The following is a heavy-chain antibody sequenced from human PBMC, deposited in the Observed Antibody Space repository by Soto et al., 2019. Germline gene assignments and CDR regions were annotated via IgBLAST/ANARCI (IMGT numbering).Heavy chain of an antibody. Sequence: QVRLVQSGAEVKKPGASVKVSCKASGYTFANHGISWVRQAPVQGLQWMGWISGYNGNTNYPQKVQGRDTMTTVTSTSTADMELTSLTSDDTPVDYCARDQGGSYYVAIDSWGQGTLVTVSS. CDR2: ISGYNGNT. CDR1: GYTFANHG. D-gene: IGHD1-26*01. J-gene: IGHJ4*02. CDR3: ARDQGGSYYVAIDS. V-gene: IGHV1-18*04.